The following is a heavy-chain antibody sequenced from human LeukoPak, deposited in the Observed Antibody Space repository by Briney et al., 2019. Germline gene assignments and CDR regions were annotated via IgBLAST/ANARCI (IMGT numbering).Heavy chain of an antibody. J-gene: IGHJ6*03. CDR3: ARGNSIDYYYYYYMDV. Sequence: GGSLRLSCAASGFTFSSYSMNWVRQAPGKGLEWVSSISSSSSYIYYADSVKGRFTISRDNAKNSLYLQMNSLRAEDTAVYYCARGNSIDYYYYYYMDVWGKGTTVIVSS. D-gene: IGHD2-21*01. CDR2: ISSSSSYI. CDR1: GFTFSSYS. V-gene: IGHV3-21*04.